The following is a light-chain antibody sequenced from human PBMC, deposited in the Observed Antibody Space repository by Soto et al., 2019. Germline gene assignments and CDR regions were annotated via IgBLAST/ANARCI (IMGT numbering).Light chain of an antibody. V-gene: IGKV3-20*01. Sequence: EIVLTQSPDTLSLSPGERATLSCRASQSVSSNYLAWYQQKPGQAPRLLIYGGSSRATGIPDRFSGGGSGTDFSLTISRLETEDFSVYYCHQYGSSPLTFGGGTKVEIK. CDR2: GGS. J-gene: IGKJ4*01. CDR3: HQYGSSPLT. CDR1: QSVSSNY.